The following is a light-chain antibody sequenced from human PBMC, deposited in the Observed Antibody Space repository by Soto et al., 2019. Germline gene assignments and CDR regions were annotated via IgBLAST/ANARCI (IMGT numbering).Light chain of an antibody. V-gene: IGKV1-5*01. J-gene: IGKJ1*01. CDR2: AAS. CDR1: QSISSW. CDR3: QQYDVDSGT. Sequence: DIQMTQSPSTLSASVGDRVTITCRASQSISSWLAWYQQKPGKAPKLLIYAASTLQTGVPSRFSGSGSGTEFTLTISSLQPDDFATYYCQQYDVDSGTFGQGTKVDIK.